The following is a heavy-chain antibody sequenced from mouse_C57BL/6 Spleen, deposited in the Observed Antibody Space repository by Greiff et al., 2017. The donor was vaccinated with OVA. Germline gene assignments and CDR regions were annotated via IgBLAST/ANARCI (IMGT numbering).Heavy chain of an antibody. CDR2: IHPNSGST. J-gene: IGHJ3*01. Sequence: QVQLQQPGAELVKPGASVKLSCKASGYTFTSYWMHWVKQRPGQGLEWIGMIHPNSGSTNYNEKFKSKATLTVDKSSSPAYMQLSSLTSEDSAVYYCARYSNYGFLFAYWGQGTLVTVS. V-gene: IGHV1-64*01. CDR3: ARYSNYGFLFAY. CDR1: GYTFTSYW. D-gene: IGHD2-5*01.